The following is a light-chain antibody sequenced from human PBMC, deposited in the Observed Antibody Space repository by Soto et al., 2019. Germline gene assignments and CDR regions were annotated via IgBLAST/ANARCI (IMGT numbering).Light chain of an antibody. J-gene: IGKJ2*01. CDR3: QQYGSSPHI. CDR1: QSVSSSY. CDR2: GAS. V-gene: IGKV3-20*01. Sequence: EIVLTQSPGTLSLSPGERATLSCRASQSVSSSYLAWYQQKVGQAPRLLIYGASSRATGIPDRFSGSASGTDFTLTISRLEPEDFAVYYCQQYGSSPHIFGQGTKLEIK.